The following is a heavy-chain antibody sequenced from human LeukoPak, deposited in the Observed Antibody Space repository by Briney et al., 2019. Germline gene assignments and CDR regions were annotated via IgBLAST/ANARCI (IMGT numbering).Heavy chain of an antibody. CDR2: INPNSGGT. CDR3: ARVGAPHAFDI. J-gene: IGHJ3*02. Sequence: ASVKVSCKASGYTFTGYYMHWVRQAPGQGLEWMGCINPNSGGTNYAQKFQGRVTMTRDTSMSTAYMELSRLRSDDTAVYSYARVGAPHAFDIWGQGTMVTVSS. V-gene: IGHV1-2*02. CDR1: GYTFTGYY.